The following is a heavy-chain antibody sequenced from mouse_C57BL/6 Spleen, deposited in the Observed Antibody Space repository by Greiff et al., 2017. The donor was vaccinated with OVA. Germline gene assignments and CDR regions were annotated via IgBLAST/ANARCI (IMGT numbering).Heavy chain of an antibody. CDR2: IWSGGST. J-gene: IGHJ4*01. Sequence: VMLVESGPGLVQPSQSLSITCTVSGFSLTSYGVHWVRQSPGKGLEWLGVIWSGGSTDYNAAFISRLSISKDNSKSQVFFKMNSLQADDTAIYYCARNSLSLYYAMDYWGQGTSVTVSS. D-gene: IGHD1-1*02. V-gene: IGHV2-2*01. CDR1: GFSLTSYG. CDR3: ARNSLSLYYAMDY.